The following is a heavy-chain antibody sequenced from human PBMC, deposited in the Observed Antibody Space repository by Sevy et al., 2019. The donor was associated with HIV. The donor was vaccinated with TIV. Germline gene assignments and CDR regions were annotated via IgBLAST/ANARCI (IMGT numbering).Heavy chain of an antibody. Sequence: GGSLRLSCAASGFTFSNAWMSWVRQSPGKGLEWVGRIKSKADGGTPDYAAPVKDRFTISRDDSKTTLYLHMNGLKTEDTAVYYCTTARYTSGWLDYLDFWGQGTLVTVSS. CDR3: TTARYTSGWLDYLDF. CDR1: GFTFSNAW. CDR2: IKSKADGGTP. D-gene: IGHD6-19*01. V-gene: IGHV3-15*01. J-gene: IGHJ1*01.